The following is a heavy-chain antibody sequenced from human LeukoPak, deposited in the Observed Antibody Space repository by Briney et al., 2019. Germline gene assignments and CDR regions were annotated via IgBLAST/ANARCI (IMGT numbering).Heavy chain of an antibody. CDR3: AKDHVRRGYSYGRFDY. J-gene: IGHJ4*02. CDR1: GFTFDDYA. CDR2: ISWNSGSI. D-gene: IGHD5-18*01. V-gene: IGHV3-9*01. Sequence: GGSLRLSCAASGFTFDDYAMQWVRQAPGKGLEWVSGISWNSGSIGYADSVKGRFTISRDNAKNSLYLQMNSLRAEDTALYYCAKDHVRRGYSYGRFDYWGQGTLVTVSS.